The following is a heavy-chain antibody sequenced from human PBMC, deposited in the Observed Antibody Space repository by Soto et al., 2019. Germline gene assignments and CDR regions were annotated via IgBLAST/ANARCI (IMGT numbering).Heavy chain of an antibody. CDR3: ARDAPYYDILSGSRGYSYYGMDV. CDR2: IKQDGSEK. CDR1: GFTFSSYW. V-gene: IGHV3-7*01. J-gene: IGHJ6*02. D-gene: IGHD3-9*01. Sequence: PGGSLRLSCAASGFTFSSYWMSWVRQAPGKGLEWVANIKQDGSEKYYVDSVKGRFTISRDNAKNSLYLQMNSLRAEDTAVYYCARDAPYYDILSGSRGYSYYGMDVWGQGTTVTVSS.